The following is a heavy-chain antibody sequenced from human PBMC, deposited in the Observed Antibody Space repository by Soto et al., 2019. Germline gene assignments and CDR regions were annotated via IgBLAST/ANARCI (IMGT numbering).Heavy chain of an antibody. D-gene: IGHD2-15*01. Sequence: GGALRLSRSAPGLTFSAARIHWVRQAPGKGPVWVSRIDNDGGSVGYADSVKGRFTISRDNARNTLYLQMNSLRAEDTAVYYCAKVGDIVVVVAATPRWFDPWGQGTLVTVSS. J-gene: IGHJ5*02. CDR2: IDNDGGSV. V-gene: IGHV3-74*01. CDR3: AKVGDIVVVVAATPRWFDP. CDR1: GLTFSAAR.